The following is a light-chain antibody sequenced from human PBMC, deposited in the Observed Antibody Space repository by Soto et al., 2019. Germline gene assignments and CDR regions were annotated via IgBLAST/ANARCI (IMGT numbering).Light chain of an antibody. CDR1: QTISSW. V-gene: IGKV1-5*03. Sequence: DIQMTQSPSTLSGSVGDRVTINGRASQTISSWLAWYQQKPGKAPKLLIYKASTLKSGVPSRFSGSGSGTEFTLTISSLQPDDFATYYCQHYNSYSEAFGQGTKVDIK. CDR3: QHYNSYSEA. CDR2: KAS. J-gene: IGKJ1*01.